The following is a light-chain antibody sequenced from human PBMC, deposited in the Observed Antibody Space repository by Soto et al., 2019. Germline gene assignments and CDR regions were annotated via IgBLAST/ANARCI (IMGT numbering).Light chain of an antibody. CDR2: AAS. CDR3: QQSYSTAWT. J-gene: IGKJ1*01. V-gene: IGKV1-39*01. CDR1: QSISNY. Sequence: DIQMTQSPSSLSASVGDRVTITCRASQSISNYLNWYQHKPGKAPKLLIYAASSLQSGVPSRFSGSGSGTDFTLTISRLQLEDFATYYCQQSYSTAWTFGQGTKVEIK.